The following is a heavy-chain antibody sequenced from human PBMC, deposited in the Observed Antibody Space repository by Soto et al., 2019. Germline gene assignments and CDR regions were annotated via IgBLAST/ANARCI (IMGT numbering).Heavy chain of an antibody. J-gene: IGHJ6*04. CDR1: GLTFRSYA. CDR2: ISYDGSNK. Sequence: GGSLRLSCAASGLTFRSYAMHWVRQAPGKGLECVSVISYDGSNKYYAVSVKGRFTISRDNSKNTLYLQMNSLRAEDTAVYYGVRDREYSYDSSGYYYYYYCMDVWGKGTTGTVSS. V-gene: IGHV3-30*04. D-gene: IGHD3-22*01. CDR3: VRDREYSYDSSGYYYYYYCMDV.